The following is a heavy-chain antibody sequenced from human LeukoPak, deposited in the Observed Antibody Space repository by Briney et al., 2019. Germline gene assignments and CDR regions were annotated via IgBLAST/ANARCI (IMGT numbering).Heavy chain of an antibody. CDR1: GFTFSGSA. CDR2: IRSKANSYAT. V-gene: IGHV3-73*01. CDR3: TRPDKTYYDFWSGYYYYMDV. D-gene: IGHD3-3*01. Sequence: GGSLRLSCAASGFTFSGSAMHWVRQASGKGLEWVGRIRSKANSYATAYAASVKGRFTISRDDSKNTAYLQMNSLKTEDTAVYYCTRPDKTYYDFWSGYYYYMDVWGKGTTVTVSS. J-gene: IGHJ6*03.